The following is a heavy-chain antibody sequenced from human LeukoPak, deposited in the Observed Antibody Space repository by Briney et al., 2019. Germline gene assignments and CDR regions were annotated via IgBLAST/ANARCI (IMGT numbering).Heavy chain of an antibody. CDR2: IYSGENT. Sequence: PGGSLRLSCAASGFSVSSNYMSWVRQAPGKGLEWVATIYSGENTYYADSVKGRFSISRDNSNNALILQMSSLRGEDTAVYYCARLQLVDYWGQGTLVTVSS. J-gene: IGHJ4*02. D-gene: IGHD6-13*01. V-gene: IGHV3-66*04. CDR1: GFSVSSNY. CDR3: ARLQLVDY.